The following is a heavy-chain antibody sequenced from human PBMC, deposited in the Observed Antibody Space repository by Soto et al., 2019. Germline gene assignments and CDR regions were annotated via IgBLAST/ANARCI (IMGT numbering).Heavy chain of an antibody. Sequence: WTWIRQPPGKGLEWIGDIYSRGNTYYTPSLKSRVDITVDTSKNQFSLRVSSVTAADTAVYYCARARSGSYFVLEYWGQGAQVTVSP. V-gene: IGHV4-31*02. CDR3: ARARSGSYFVLEY. J-gene: IGHJ4*02. CDR2: IYSRGNT. D-gene: IGHD3-10*01.